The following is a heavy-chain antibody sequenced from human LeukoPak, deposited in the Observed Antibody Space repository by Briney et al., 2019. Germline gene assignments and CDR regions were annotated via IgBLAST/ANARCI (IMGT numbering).Heavy chain of an antibody. CDR2: LSGSGSTI. CDR1: GFTFSSYS. Sequence: GGSLRLSCAASGFTFSSYSMSWVRQAPGKGPEWISYLSGSGSTIYYADSVKGRFTISRYNANNSLYLQMNSLRADDTAIYYCARDVTYYYDSSTYSLDYWGQGTLVTVSS. J-gene: IGHJ4*02. CDR3: ARDVTYYYDSSTYSLDY. V-gene: IGHV3-48*01. D-gene: IGHD3-22*01.